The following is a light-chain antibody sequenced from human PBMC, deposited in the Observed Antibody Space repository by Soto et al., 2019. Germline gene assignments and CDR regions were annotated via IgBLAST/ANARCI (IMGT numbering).Light chain of an antibody. CDR3: CSYAGSYTWV. V-gene: IGLV2-11*01. CDR1: SSDVGCYEY. CDR2: AVT. J-gene: IGLJ3*02. Sequence: QSALTQPRSVSGSPGQSVTISCTGTSSDVGCYEYVSWYQQYPGKAPKLMIYAVTRRPSGVPDRFSGSKSGNTASLTISGLQAEDEADYYCCSYAGSYTWVFGGGTKVTVL.